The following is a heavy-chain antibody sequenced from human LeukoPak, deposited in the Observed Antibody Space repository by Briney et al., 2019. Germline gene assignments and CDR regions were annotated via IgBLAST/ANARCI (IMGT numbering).Heavy chain of an antibody. J-gene: IGHJ4*02. Sequence: SETLSLTCTVSGGSISSGSYYWTWIRQPAGKGREWIGRIYTSGSTNYNPSLKSRVTISVDKSKNQFSLKLSSVTAADTAVYYCARDLLGIAARPDYFDYWGQGTLVTVSS. D-gene: IGHD6-6*01. V-gene: IGHV4-61*02. CDR2: IYTSGST. CDR3: ARDLLGIAARPDYFDY. CDR1: GGSISSGSYY.